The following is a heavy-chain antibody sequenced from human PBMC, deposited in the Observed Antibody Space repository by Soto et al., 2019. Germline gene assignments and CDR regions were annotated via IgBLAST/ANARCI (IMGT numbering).Heavy chain of an antibody. Sequence: ALRLSCAASGFTFDDYAMHWVRQAPGKGLEWVSGINWNSGNIGYADSVQGRFTISRDNAKTSLYLQMNSLRAEDTALYYCAKDRGTGGYAANYYHYGMDVWGQGTTVTVS. CDR1: GFTFDDYA. CDR3: AKDRGTGGYAANYYHYGMDV. CDR2: INWNSGNI. V-gene: IGHV3-9*01. D-gene: IGHD3-10*01. J-gene: IGHJ6*02.